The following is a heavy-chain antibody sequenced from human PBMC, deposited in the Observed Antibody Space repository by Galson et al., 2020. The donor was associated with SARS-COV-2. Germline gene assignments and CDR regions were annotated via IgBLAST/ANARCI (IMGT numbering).Heavy chain of an antibody. CDR1: GVSLRRFNYY. D-gene: IGHD2-21*02. CDR3: ARQNGNGDYFFDY. CDR2: IYYDGST. V-gene: IGHV4-39*01. Sequence: ASETLSLTCSVSGVSLRRFNYYWAWIRQPPGKGLEWIGSIYYDGSTSYNPSLKSQVTLSVDTSKNQFSLTLTSVAAADTAVYYCARQNGNGDYFFDYWGQGRLVTVSS. J-gene: IGHJ4*02.